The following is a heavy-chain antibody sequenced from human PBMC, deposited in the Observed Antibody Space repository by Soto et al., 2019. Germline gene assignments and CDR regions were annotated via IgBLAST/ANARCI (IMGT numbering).Heavy chain of an antibody. V-gene: IGHV3-30-3*01. D-gene: IGHD4-4*01. CDR2: ISYDGSNK. Sequence: HPGVSLRLSCAASGFTFSSYAMHWVRQAQGKGLEWVAVISYDGSNKYYADSVKGRFTISRDNSKNTLYLQMNSLRAEDTAVYYCARTPGNSNYVVFDYWGQGTLVTVSS. CDR3: ARTPGNSNYVVFDY. CDR1: GFTFSSYA. J-gene: IGHJ4*02.